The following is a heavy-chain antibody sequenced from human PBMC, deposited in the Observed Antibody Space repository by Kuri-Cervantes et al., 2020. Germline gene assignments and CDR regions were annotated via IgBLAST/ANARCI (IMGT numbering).Heavy chain of an antibody. D-gene: IGHD2-2*01. J-gene: IGHJ6*02. V-gene: IGHV4-4*02. CDR1: GGSISSSNW. Sequence: SETLSLTCAVSGGSISSSNWWSWVRQPPGKGLEWIGEIYHSGSTNYSPSLTSRVTISVDKSKNQFSLKLSSVTAADTAVYYCARARYCSSTSCYGIDTYYYYGMDVWGQGTTVTVSS. CDR2: IYHSGST. CDR3: ARARYCSSTSCYGIDTYYYYGMDV.